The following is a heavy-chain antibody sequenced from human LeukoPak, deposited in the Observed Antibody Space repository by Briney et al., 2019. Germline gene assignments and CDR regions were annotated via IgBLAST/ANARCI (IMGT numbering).Heavy chain of an antibody. CDR3: AKASGYSSGPGNY. D-gene: IGHD6-19*01. CDR2: ISWNSGSI. CDR1: GFTFDDYA. V-gene: IGHV3-9*01. Sequence: GRSLRLSCAASGFTFDDYAMHWVRQAPGKGLEWVSGISWNSGSIGYADSVEGRFTISRDNAKNSLYLQMNSLRAEDTGLYYCAKASGYSSGPGNYWGQGTLVTVSS. J-gene: IGHJ4*02.